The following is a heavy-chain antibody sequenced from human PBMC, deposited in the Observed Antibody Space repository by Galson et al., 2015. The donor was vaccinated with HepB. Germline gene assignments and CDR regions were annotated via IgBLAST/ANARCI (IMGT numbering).Heavy chain of an antibody. V-gene: IGHV3-7*01. CDR3: ARRRGRIFGVFADYGMDV. CDR2: IKQDGSEK. D-gene: IGHD3-3*01. CDR1: GLTLTSYW. J-gene: IGHJ6*02. Sequence: SLRLSCAASGLTLTSYWMNWVRQAPGKGLEWVAIIKQDGSEKYYVDSVKGRFTISRNNAKNSVYLQMNSLRAEDTAVYFCARRRGRIFGVFADYGMDVWGPGATVSVSS.